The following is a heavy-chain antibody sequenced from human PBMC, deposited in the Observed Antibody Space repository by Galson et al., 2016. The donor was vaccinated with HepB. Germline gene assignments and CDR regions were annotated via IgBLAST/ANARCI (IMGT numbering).Heavy chain of an antibody. Sequence: QSGAEVKKPGASVKVSCKASGYTFISYGITWVRQAPGQGLEWLGWISSFNAHTNYAQKVQDRITLTRDTFTGTSYMELRSLRSDDTAVYFCARVDNPLVVVTATTLYYFDYWGQGTLVTVSS. CDR2: ISSFNAHT. CDR3: ARVDNPLVVVTATTLYYFDY. V-gene: IGHV1-18*01. CDR1: GYTFISYG. D-gene: IGHD2-21*02. J-gene: IGHJ4*02.